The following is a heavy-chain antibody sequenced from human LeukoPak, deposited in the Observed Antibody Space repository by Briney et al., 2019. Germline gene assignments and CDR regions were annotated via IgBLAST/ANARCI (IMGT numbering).Heavy chain of an antibody. D-gene: IGHD6-19*01. Sequence: SETLSLTCTVSGGSISSSTYYWGWIRQPPGKGLEWIGNIYYSGRTYYNPSLKGRVTISVDTSKNHFSLKLSSVTAADTAVYYCVWGSAWYYFDYWGQGTLVTVSS. CDR2: IYYSGRT. V-gene: IGHV4-39*02. CDR1: GGSISSSTYY. CDR3: VWGSAWYYFDY. J-gene: IGHJ4*02.